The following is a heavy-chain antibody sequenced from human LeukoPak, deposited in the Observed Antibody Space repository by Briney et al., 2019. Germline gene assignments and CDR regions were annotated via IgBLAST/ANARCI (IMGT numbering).Heavy chain of an antibody. Sequence: GGSLRLSCAVSGFTFSGSAMHWVRRASGKGLEWVGRVRSKANNYATEYAASVKGRFTISRDDSKNTAYLQMSGLKTEDTAVYYCTAKTYYYDSSNYRFDYWGQGTRVTVSS. V-gene: IGHV3-73*01. J-gene: IGHJ4*02. CDR3: TAKTYYYDSSNYRFDY. CDR1: GFTFSGSA. D-gene: IGHD3-22*01. CDR2: VRSKANNYAT.